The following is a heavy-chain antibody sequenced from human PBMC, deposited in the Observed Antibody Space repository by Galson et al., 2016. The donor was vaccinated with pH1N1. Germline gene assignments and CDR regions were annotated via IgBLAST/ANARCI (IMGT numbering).Heavy chain of an antibody. Sequence: LSLTCSVSGGSISSYYWSWIRQPAGKGLEWIGYIYTSGSTNYNPSLKSRVTISVDTSKNQSSLKLNSVTAADTAVYYCAKAPYGDYVKWFDHWGQGTLVTVSS. CDR3: AKAPYGDYVKWFDH. CDR1: GGSISSYY. V-gene: IGHV4-4*09. CDR2: IYTSGST. D-gene: IGHD4-17*01. J-gene: IGHJ5*02.